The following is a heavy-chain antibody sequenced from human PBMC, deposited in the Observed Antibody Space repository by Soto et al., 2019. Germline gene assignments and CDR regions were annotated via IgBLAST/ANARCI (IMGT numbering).Heavy chain of an antibody. CDR2: IIPIFGTA. Sequence: GASVKVSFKASGGTFSSYAISWLRQAPGQGLEWMGGIIPIFGTANYAQKFQGRVTITADESTSTAYMELSSLRSEDTAVYYCAKGPYIGWEPTDNWFDPWGRGTLVTVSS. CDR1: GGTFSSYA. D-gene: IGHD1-26*01. J-gene: IGHJ5*02. V-gene: IGHV1-69*13. CDR3: AKGPYIGWEPTDNWFDP.